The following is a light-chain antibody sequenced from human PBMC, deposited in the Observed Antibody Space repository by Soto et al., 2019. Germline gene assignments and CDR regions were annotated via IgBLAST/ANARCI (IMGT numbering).Light chain of an antibody. Sequence: QSVLTQPASVSGSPGQSITISCSGTNSDLGDHDYVSWYQQDPGKAPKLMIYGVSNRPSGVSSRFSGYKSGNTASLTISGLPAEDEAEYYCSSYSVSSTRVVFGGGTKLTVL. CDR3: SSYSVSSTRVV. CDR1: NSDLGDHDY. V-gene: IGLV2-14*01. J-gene: IGLJ2*01. CDR2: GVS.